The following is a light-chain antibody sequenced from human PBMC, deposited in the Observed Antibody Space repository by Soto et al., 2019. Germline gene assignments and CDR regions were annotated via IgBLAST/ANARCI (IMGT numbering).Light chain of an antibody. J-gene: IGLJ3*02. CDR3: QTWGTGTWV. CDR1: SGHSTYA. CDR2: LTSDGSH. V-gene: IGLV4-69*01. Sequence: QSVLTQSPSASASLGASVNVTCTLSSGHSTYAIAWHQQRPEKGPRSLMKLTSDGSHFRGDGIPDRFSGSSSGSERYLTISSLQSEDEADYYCQTWGTGTWVFGGGTKVTVL.